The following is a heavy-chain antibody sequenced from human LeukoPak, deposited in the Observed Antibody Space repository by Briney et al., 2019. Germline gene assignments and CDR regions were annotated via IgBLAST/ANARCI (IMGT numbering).Heavy chain of an antibody. D-gene: IGHD2-2*01. CDR1: GGSITSGSYY. Sequence: PSQTLSLTCTVSGGSITSGSYYWSWIRQPAGKGLEWIGRIYNSGSTNYNPSLKSRVTISVDTSKNQFSLKLSSVTAADTAVYYCARVLLLPAAMVDAFDIWGQGTMVTVSS. CDR3: ARVLLLPAAMVDAFDI. CDR2: IYNSGST. V-gene: IGHV4-61*02. J-gene: IGHJ3*02.